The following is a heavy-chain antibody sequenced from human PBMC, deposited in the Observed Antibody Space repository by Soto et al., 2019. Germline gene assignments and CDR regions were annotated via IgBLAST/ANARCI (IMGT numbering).Heavy chain of an antibody. CDR1: GFTFSGYG. Sequence: GGALRLPFVASGFTFSGYGIHWVRQGPGKGLEWVAVISSDGSTKYYADSVKGRFTISRDNSKNTLYLQMDSLRPEDTAVYYCAKAVAVAGDFDYWGHGTLVSVS. J-gene: IGHJ4*01. CDR3: AKAVAVAGDFDY. V-gene: IGHV3-30*18. CDR2: ISSDGSTK. D-gene: IGHD6-19*01.